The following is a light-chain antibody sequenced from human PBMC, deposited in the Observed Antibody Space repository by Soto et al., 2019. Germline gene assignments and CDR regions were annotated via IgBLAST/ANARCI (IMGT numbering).Light chain of an antibody. CDR3: QQRSNWIT. Sequence: SVFTQSPVTLSFAPGEIATLSCRASQSVSSSYLAWYQQKPGQAPRLLIYDASNRATGIPARFSGSGSGTDFTLTISSLEPEDFAVYYCQQRSNWITFGQGTRLEIK. CDR1: QSVSSSY. CDR2: DAS. V-gene: IGKV3D-20*02. J-gene: IGKJ5*01.